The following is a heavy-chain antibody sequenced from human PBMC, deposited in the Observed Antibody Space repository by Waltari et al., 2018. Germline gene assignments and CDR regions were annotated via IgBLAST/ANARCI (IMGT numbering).Heavy chain of an antibody. CDR2: INPSGGST. J-gene: IGHJ6*02. CDR3: ALDRGALWMDV. CDR1: EYTFTSSY. V-gene: IGHV1-46*01. D-gene: IGHD2-21*01. Sequence: QVQLVQSGAEVKKPGASVKISCKTSEYTFTSSYIHWVRQAPGQGLEWMGIINPSGGSTIYAQKFQGGVTMTRDTSTSTGYMELSSLRSEDTAVYYCALDRGALWMDVWGQGTTVTVSS.